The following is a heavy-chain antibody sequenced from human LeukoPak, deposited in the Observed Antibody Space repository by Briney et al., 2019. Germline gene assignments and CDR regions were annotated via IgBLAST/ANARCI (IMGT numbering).Heavy chain of an antibody. J-gene: IGHJ4*02. CDR3: ASHATGYSSSWYEDY. CDR1: GGTFSSYA. CDR2: IIPIFGTA. Sequence: GSSVKVSCKASGGTFSSYAISWVRQAPGQGLEWMGGIIPIFGTANYAQKFQGRVTITADKSTSTAYMELSSLRSEDTAVYYCASHATGYSSSWYEDYWGQGTLVTVSS. V-gene: IGHV1-69*06. D-gene: IGHD6-13*01.